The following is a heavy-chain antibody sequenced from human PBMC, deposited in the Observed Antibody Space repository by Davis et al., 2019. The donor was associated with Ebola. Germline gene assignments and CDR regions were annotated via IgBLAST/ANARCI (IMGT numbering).Heavy chain of an antibody. V-gene: IGHV4-34*01. CDR1: GGSFSGYY. CDR2: INHSGST. D-gene: IGHD6-13*01. Sequence: MPSDTLSLTCAVYGGSFSGYYWSWIRQPPGKGLELIGEINHSGSTNYNPSLKSRVTISVDTSKNQFSLRLSSVTAADTAVYYCARGSSSWYYFDYWGQGTLVTVSS. J-gene: IGHJ4*02. CDR3: ARGSSSWYYFDY.